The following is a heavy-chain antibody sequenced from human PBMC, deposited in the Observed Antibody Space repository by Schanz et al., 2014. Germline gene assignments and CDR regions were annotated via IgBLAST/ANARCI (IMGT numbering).Heavy chain of an antibody. CDR3: ATCSGGTCHAKPVLDN. Sequence: QVHLVQSGAEVKEPGSSVKVSCKPSGGTFVTFFFTWVRQAPGQGPRWMGRISPLLGVANYAQQFQGRLTITAATSTSTAYMELSSLRSEDTAVYYCATCSGGTCHAKPVLDNWGQGTLVTVSS. CDR2: ISPLLGVA. D-gene: IGHD2-15*01. CDR1: GGTFVTFF. V-gene: IGHV1-69*04. J-gene: IGHJ4*02.